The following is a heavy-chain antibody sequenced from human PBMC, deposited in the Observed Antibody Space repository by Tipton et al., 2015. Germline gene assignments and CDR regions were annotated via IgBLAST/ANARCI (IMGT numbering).Heavy chain of an antibody. V-gene: IGHV3-48*02. Sequence: SLRLSCAASGFTFSSYSMNRVRQAPGKGLEWVSYISSSSSTIYYADSVKGRFTISRDNAKNSLYLQMNSLRDEDTAVYYCARVRYSSGSGYFDYWGQGTLVTVSS. CDR3: ARVRYSSGSGYFDY. CDR2: ISSSSSTI. CDR1: GFTFSSYS. D-gene: IGHD6-19*01. J-gene: IGHJ4*02.